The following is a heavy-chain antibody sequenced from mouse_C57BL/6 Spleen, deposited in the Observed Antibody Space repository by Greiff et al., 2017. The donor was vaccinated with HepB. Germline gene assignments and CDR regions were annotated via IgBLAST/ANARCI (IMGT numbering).Heavy chain of an antibody. CDR3: ARWGIYDGLDY. Sequence: EVQLQQSGPELVKPGASVKMSCKASGYTFTDYNIPWVKQSPGQSLAWIGYIYPKNGGTRYNKKFTGKATLTVNKSSSTAYMELRSLTSEESAVYYCARWGIYDGLDYWGQGTSVTVAS. V-gene: IGHV1-22*01. J-gene: IGHJ4*01. CDR2: IYPKNGGT. D-gene: IGHD2-1*01. CDR1: GYTFTDYN.